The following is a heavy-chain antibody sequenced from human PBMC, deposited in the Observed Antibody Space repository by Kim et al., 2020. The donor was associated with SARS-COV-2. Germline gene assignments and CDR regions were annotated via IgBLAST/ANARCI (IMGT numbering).Heavy chain of an antibody. Sequence: AASVKGRFTITRDKSMNTLYLQMNCLRAEDTAVYDCARASAVAGPWWFDYWGHGTLVTVSS. V-gene: IGHV3-53*01. CDR3: ARASAVAGPWWFDY. D-gene: IGHD6-19*01. J-gene: IGHJ4*01.